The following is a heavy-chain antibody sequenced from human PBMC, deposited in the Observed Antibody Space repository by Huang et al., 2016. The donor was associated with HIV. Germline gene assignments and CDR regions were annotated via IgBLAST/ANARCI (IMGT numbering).Heavy chain of an antibody. Sequence: QVQLQQWGAGLLKPSETLSLTCAVYGGSFSGYFWTWIRQSPGKGLEWIGEIKHDGTTNYNPSLKRRVIIALDFSKNHFSLKVKSLTAEDTVVYYCTRVVPPVQNRTARDVGFDHWGQGNLVTVSS. D-gene: IGHD3-16*02. J-gene: IGHJ4*02. CDR2: IKHDGTT. CDR1: GGSFSGYF. V-gene: IGHV4-34*01. CDR3: TRVVPPVQNRTARDVGFDH.